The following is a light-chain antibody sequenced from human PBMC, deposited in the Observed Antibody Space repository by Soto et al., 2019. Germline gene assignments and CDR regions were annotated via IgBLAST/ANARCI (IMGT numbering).Light chain of an antibody. V-gene: IGKV1-16*01. CDR1: QGIRTY. Sequence: DIQMTQSPSSLSASVGDRCTITCRASQGIRTYLGWYQQKPGKVPKSLXYSASSLQSGVPSRSRASGSGTEFTLTISDMQPDDFETYYCQQYYRYPWMFGQGTKVDIK. CDR2: SAS. J-gene: IGKJ1*01. CDR3: QQYYRYPWM.